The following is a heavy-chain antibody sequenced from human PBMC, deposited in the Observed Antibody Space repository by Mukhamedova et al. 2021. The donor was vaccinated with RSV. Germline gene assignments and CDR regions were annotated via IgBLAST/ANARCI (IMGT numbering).Heavy chain of an antibody. V-gene: IGHV3-7*03. Sequence: GLEWVANINDDGDEKYYVESVKGRFTTSRDNAENSLFLHMNSLRADDTAVYYCARHVYVGQSDFDSWGQGTL. J-gene: IGHJ4*02. CDR2: INDDGDEK. CDR3: ARHVYVGQSDFDS. D-gene: IGHD3-16*01.